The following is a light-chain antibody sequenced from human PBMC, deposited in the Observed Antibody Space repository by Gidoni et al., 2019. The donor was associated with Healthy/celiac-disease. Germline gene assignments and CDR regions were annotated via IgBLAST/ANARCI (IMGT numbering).Light chain of an antibody. CDR1: QSVRSY. CDR3: QHRSYCPPPIT. J-gene: IGKJ3*01. V-gene: IGKV3-11*01. CDR2: DAS. Sequence: EIVLTPSPATLSLSPGERATLSCRSSQSVRSYLALSHQKPGHAPRLLIYDASARATGIPARFSVSGSGTDFPLTISILEPEDFAVYYCQHRSYCPPPITFGPGTKVDIK.